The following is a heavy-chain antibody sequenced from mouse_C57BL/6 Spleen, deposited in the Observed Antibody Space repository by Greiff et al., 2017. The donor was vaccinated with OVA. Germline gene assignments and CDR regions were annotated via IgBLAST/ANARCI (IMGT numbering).Heavy chain of an antibody. V-gene: IGHV5-4*03. Sequence: EVNVVESGGGLVKPGGSLKLSCAASGFTFSSYAMSWVRQTPEKRLEWVATISDGGSYTYYPDNVKGRFTISRDNAKNNLYLQMSHLKSEDTAMYYCARAPNWPYAMDYWGQGTSVTVSS. D-gene: IGHD4-1*02. J-gene: IGHJ4*01. CDR3: ARAPNWPYAMDY. CDR1: GFTFSSYA. CDR2: ISDGGSYT.